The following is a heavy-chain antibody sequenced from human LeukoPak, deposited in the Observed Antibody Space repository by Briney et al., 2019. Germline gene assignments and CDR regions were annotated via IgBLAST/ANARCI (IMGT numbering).Heavy chain of an antibody. Sequence: SETLSLTCTVSGGSISSSSYYWGWIRQPPGKGLECIGSIYYTGSTYYNPSLKSRVTISVDTSKNQFSLKLSSVTAADTAVYYCARHSGRYYDFPSDYWGQGTLVTVSS. D-gene: IGHD1-26*01. CDR3: ARHSGRYYDFPSDY. CDR2: IYYTGST. CDR1: GGSISSSSYY. V-gene: IGHV4-39*01. J-gene: IGHJ4*02.